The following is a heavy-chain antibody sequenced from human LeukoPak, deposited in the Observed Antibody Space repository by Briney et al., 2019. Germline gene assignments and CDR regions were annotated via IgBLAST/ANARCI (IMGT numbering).Heavy chain of an antibody. CDR3: ARAKYSSSWYDYYYYYGMDV. CDR1: GGSISSYY. J-gene: IGHJ6*02. Sequence: KTSETLSLTCTVSGGSISSYYWSWIRQPAGKGLEWIGRIYTSGSTNYNPSLRSRVTMSVDTSKNQFSLKLSSVTAADTAVYYCARAKYSSSWYDYYYYYGMDVWGQGTTVTVFS. D-gene: IGHD6-13*01. V-gene: IGHV4-4*07. CDR2: IYTSGST.